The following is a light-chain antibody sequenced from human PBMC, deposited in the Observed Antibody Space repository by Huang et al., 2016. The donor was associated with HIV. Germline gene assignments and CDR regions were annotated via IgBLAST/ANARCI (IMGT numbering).Light chain of an antibody. CDR3: QQRSNWAPIT. CDR1: QSVSSY. V-gene: IGKV3-11*01. CDR2: DAA. Sequence: EIVLTQSPATLSLAPGERDTLSCRASQSVSSYLAWYQQKPGQAPRRLIYDAANRATGIPARCSGSGSGTDFTLTISSLEPEDFAVYYCQQRSNWAPITFGGGTKVEIK. J-gene: IGKJ4*01.